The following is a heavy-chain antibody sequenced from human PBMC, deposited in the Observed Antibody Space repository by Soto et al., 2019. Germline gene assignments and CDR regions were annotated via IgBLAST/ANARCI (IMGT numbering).Heavy chain of an antibody. Sequence: QVQLVQSGAEVKRPGASVKVSCKASGYTFSSYSISWVRQAPGQGLEWMGWISAYNDKTNYAQKLQGRVTMTTDTSTSTAYMELRSPRSDDTAVYYCARDFEVRGMGSDYWGQGTLVTVSS. V-gene: IGHV1-18*01. CDR2: ISAYNDKT. CDR3: ARDFEVRGMGSDY. CDR1: GYTFSSYS. D-gene: IGHD3-10*01. J-gene: IGHJ4*02.